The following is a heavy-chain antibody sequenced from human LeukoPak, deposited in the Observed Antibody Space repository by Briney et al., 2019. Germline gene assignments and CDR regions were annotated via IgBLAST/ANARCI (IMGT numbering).Heavy chain of an antibody. Sequence: GASVKVSCKASGYTFTSYYMHWVRQAPGQGLEWMGIINPSGGSTSYAQKFQGRVTMTRDTSASTAYMELSSLRSEDTAVYYCARDQGGLAGGFDYWGQGTLVTVSS. CDR2: INPSGGST. V-gene: IGHV1-46*01. CDR1: GYTFTSYY. D-gene: IGHD3-10*01. J-gene: IGHJ4*02. CDR3: ARDQGGLAGGFDY.